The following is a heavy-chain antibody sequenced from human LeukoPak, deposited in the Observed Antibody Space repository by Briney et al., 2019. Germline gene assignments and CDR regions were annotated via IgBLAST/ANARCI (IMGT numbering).Heavy chain of an antibody. CDR3: ARVIAVAGKIDAFDI. D-gene: IGHD6-19*01. V-gene: IGHV3-66*01. J-gene: IGHJ3*02. CDR1: GFTVSSNY. Sequence: PGGALRLSCAASGFTVSSNYMSWVRQAPGKGLEWVSVIYSGGSTYYADSVKGRFTISRDNSKNTLYLQMNSLRAEDTAVYYCARVIAVAGKIDAFDIWGQGTMVTVSS. CDR2: IYSGGST.